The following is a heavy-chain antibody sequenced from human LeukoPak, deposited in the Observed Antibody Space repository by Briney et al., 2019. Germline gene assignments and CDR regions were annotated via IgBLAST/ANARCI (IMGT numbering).Heavy chain of an antibody. D-gene: IGHD3-3*01. J-gene: IGHJ3*02. CDR2: IYTSGST. Sequence: SETLSLTCTVSGTSISSYYWSWIRQPPGKGLEWIEYIYTSGSTNYNPSLKSRVTISVDTSKNQFSLKLSSVTAADTAVYYCARHSRITIFGVANGAFDIWGQGTMVTVSS. CDR3: ARHSRITIFGVANGAFDI. V-gene: IGHV4-4*09. CDR1: GTSISSYY.